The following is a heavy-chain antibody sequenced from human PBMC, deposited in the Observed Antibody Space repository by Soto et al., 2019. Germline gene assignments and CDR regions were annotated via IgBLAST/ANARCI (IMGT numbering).Heavy chain of an antibody. J-gene: IGHJ4*02. CDR1: GFTFSDYA. D-gene: IGHD6-19*01. Sequence: VQLVESGGGVVQPGRSLRLSCAASGFTFSDYAMHWVRQAPGKGLEGVAVVSHDGRNTHYADSVKGRFTISRDSSKNTITLEMTSLRAEDTAVYYFAKGGRPWLVTPDFDYWGQGALVTVSS. CDR3: AKGGRPWLVTPDFDY. CDR2: VSHDGRNT. V-gene: IGHV3-30*18.